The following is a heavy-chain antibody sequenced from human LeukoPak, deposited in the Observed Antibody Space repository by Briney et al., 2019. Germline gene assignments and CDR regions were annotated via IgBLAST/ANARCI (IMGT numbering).Heavy chain of an antibody. CDR3: ARYRSMVRGVDDAFDI. V-gene: IGHV1-18*01. Sequence: ASVKVSCKASGYTFTSYGISWVRQAPGQGLEWMGWISAYNGNTNYAQKLQGRVTVTTDTSTSTAYMELRSLRSDDTAVYYCARYRSMVRGVDDAFDIWGQGTMVTVSS. CDR2: ISAYNGNT. CDR1: GYTFTSYG. D-gene: IGHD3-10*01. J-gene: IGHJ3*02.